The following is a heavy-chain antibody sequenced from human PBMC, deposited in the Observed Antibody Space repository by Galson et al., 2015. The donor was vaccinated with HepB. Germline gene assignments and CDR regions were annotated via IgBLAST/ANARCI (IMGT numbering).Heavy chain of an antibody. CDR2: IYYSGST. CDR3: ARQARDKLNWFDP. CDR1: GGSISSYY. Sequence: QVQLQESGPGLVKPSETLSLTCTVSGGSISSYYWSWIRQPPGKGLEWIGYIYYSGSTNYNPSLKSRVTISVDTSKNQFSLKLSSVTAADTAVYYCARQARDKLNWFDPWGQGTLVTVSS. D-gene: IGHD2-15*01. V-gene: IGHV4-59*08. J-gene: IGHJ5*02.